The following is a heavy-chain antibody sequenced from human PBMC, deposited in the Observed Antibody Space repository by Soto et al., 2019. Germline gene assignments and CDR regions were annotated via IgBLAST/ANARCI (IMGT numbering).Heavy chain of an antibody. J-gene: IGHJ4*02. CDR1: VFTFSSYG. CDR2: ISYDGSNK. V-gene: IGHV3-30*18. CDR3: AKELWRYDSSGYYFDY. D-gene: IGHD3-22*01. Sequence: QVPLVESGGGVVQPGRSLRLSCAASVFTFSSYGMHWVRQAPGKGLEWAAVISYDGSNKYYADSVKGRFTISRDNSKNTLYLQMNSVRAEDTAVYYCAKELWRYDSSGYYFDYWGQGTLVTVTS.